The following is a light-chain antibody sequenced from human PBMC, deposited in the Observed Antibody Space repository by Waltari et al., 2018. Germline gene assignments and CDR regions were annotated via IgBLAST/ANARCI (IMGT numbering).Light chain of an antibody. CDR2: RNN. J-gene: IGLJ3*02. CDR1: SSNIGSNY. Sequence: QSVLTQPPSASGTPGQRVTISCSGSSSNIGSNYVYWYQQLPGTAPKLLIYRNNQRPSGVSDRFSGSKSGTSASLAISGLRSEDEADYYCAAWDDSLSGLWVFGGGTKLTVL. CDR3: AAWDDSLSGLWV. V-gene: IGLV1-47*01.